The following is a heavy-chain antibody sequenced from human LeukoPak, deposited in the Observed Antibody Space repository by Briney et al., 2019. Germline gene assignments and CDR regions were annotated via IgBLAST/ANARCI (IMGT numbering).Heavy chain of an antibody. CDR2: ISGSGGST. CDR3: ARDYRSSSGWTVDY. D-gene: IGHD6-19*01. V-gene: IGHV3-23*01. J-gene: IGHJ4*02. CDR1: GFTFSSLA. Sequence: GGSLRLSCAASGFTFSSLAMTWVRQAPGKGLEWVSTISGSGGSTYYADSVKGRFTISRDNAKNSLYLQMNSLRDEDTAVYYCARDYRSSSGWTVDYWGQGTLVTVSS.